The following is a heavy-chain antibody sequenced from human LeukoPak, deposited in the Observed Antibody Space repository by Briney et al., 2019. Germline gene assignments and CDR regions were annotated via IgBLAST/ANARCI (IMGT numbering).Heavy chain of an antibody. CDR3: ARDMGVRPLGYYYYYMDV. CDR1: GFTFSNYW. J-gene: IGHJ6*03. CDR2: IKQDGSEK. V-gene: IGHV3-7*01. D-gene: IGHD3-16*01. Sequence: GGSLRLSCAASGFTFSNYWMSWVRQAPGKGLEWVANIKQDGSEKYYVDSVKGRFTISRGNAKNSLYLQMNSLRAEDTAVYYCARDMGVRPLGYYYYYMDVWGKGTTVTVSS.